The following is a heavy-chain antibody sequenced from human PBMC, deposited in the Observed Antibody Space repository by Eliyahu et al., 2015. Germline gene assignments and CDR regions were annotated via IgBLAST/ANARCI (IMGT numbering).Heavy chain of an antibody. J-gene: IGHJ1*01. D-gene: IGHD4-23*01. Sequence: EVQLVESGGGLVKPGGSLRVSCAGSGFSXSIAWMSWVRQAPGKGLEWVGRIKSKFEGGTINYAAPVKDRFIISKDDSKKTLYLQMNNLKTEDTAVYYCTTVDKRNGGHSAWGQGSMVTVSS. CDR3: TTVDKRNGGHSA. CDR1: GFSXSIAW. CDR2: IKSKFEGGTI. V-gene: IGHV3-15*01.